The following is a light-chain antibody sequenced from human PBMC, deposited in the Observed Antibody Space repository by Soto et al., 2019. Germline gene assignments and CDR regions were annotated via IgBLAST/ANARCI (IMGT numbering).Light chain of an antibody. CDR3: QQYGSSPPIV. Sequence: EIVLTQSPGTLSLSPGERATLSCRASQSVSSSYLAWYQQKPGQAPRLLIYGASSRATGIPDRFSGSGSGTDFPLTISRLEPEDFAVYYCQQYGSSPPIVFGQGTRLEIK. J-gene: IGKJ5*01. V-gene: IGKV3-20*01. CDR2: GAS. CDR1: QSVSSSY.